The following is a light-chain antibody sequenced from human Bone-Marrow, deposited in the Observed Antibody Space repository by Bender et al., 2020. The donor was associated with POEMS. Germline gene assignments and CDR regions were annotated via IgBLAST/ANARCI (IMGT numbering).Light chain of an antibody. CDR1: TSDIGTYNF. Sequence: PGQSITISCTGTTSDIGTYNFVSWYQQHPGEAPKLMIFDVTYRPSEVSTRFSGSKSGNTASLTISGLQAEDEADYYCCSYTTGGNYVFGTGTKVAVL. V-gene: IGLV2-14*03. CDR2: DVT. J-gene: IGLJ1*01. CDR3: CSYTTGGNYV.